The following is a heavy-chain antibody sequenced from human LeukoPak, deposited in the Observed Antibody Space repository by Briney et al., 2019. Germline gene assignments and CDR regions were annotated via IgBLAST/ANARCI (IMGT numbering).Heavy chain of an antibody. CDR2: IRSNDYGGTT. CDR3: TPESRDY. V-gene: IGHV3-49*04. Sequence: GGSLRLSCTASGFNFGDYAMSWVRQPQGKGLEWIGFIRSNDYGGTTDYAASVKGRFIISRDDSKRVAYLQMNSLKAEDTGVYYCTPESRDYWGQGTLVTVTS. J-gene: IGHJ4*02. CDR1: GFNFGDYA.